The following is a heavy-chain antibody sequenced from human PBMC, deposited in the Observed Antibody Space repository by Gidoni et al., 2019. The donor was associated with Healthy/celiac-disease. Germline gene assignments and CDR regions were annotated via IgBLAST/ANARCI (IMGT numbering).Heavy chain of an antibody. Sequence: EVQLLESGGGLVQPGGSLRLSCAASGFTFSSYAMSWVRQAPGKGLEWVSAISGSGGRTYYADSVKGRFTISRDNSKNTLYLQMNSLRAEDTAVYYCAKFSRFSHYYDSSGYPNWFDPWGQGTLVTVSS. V-gene: IGHV3-23*01. J-gene: IGHJ5*02. CDR1: GFTFSSYA. CDR3: AKFSRFSHYYDSSGYPNWFDP. D-gene: IGHD3-22*01. CDR2: ISGSGGRT.